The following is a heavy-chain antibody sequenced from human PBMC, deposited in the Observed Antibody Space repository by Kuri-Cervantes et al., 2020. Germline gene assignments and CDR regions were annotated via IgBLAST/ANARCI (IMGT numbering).Heavy chain of an antibody. CDR1: GGSFSGYY. J-gene: IGHJ3*02. D-gene: IGHD2-15*01. CDR2: INHSGST. CDR3: AIPDMLHCSGGSCYTESFDI. Sequence: SQTLSLTCAVYGGSFSGYYWSWIRQPPGKGLEWIGEINHSGSTNYNPSPKSRVTISVDTSKNQFSLKLSSVTAADTAVYYCAIPDMLHCSGGSCYTESFDIWGQGTMVTVSS. V-gene: IGHV4-34*01.